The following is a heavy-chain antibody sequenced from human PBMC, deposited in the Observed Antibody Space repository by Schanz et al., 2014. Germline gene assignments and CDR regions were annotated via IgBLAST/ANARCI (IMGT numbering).Heavy chain of an antibody. CDR2: INAGTGNT. Sequence: QVQLEQSGAEVKKPGASVKVSCKTSGYTFTDYPINWVRQAPGQRLEWMGWINAGTGNTEYSQKFQGRVTITRDTLASTAYMEVSSLRSEDTAVYYCARSGSSNWYFFDYWGQGTLVTVSS. J-gene: IGHJ4*02. V-gene: IGHV1-3*01. D-gene: IGHD6-13*01. CDR1: GYTFTDYP. CDR3: ARSGSSNWYFFDY.